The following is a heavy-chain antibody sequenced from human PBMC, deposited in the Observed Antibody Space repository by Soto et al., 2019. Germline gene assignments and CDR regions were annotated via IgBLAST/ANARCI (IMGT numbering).Heavy chain of an antibody. V-gene: IGHV3-23*01. D-gene: IGHD2-2*01. CDR3: VKDFTRIVVDASRFAY. CDR1: GFTFSSYA. Sequence: GGPLRLSCAASGFTFSSYAMSWVRQAPGKGLEWVSAISGSGGSTYYADSVKGQFTISRDNSKNTLYLQMNSLRAEDTAVYYCVKDFTRIVVDASRFAYWGQGTLVT. J-gene: IGHJ4*02. CDR2: ISGSGGST.